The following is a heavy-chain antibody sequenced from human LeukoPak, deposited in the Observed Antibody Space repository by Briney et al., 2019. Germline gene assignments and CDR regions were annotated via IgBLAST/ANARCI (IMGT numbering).Heavy chain of an antibody. V-gene: IGHV3-23*01. CDR2: ISGSGSST. CDR1: GFTFSTYA. D-gene: IGHD5-24*01. J-gene: IGHJ4*02. CDR3: AKRDGYNSNPLKD. Sequence: GGSLRLSRAASGFTFSTYAVNWVRQAPGKGLEWVSAISGSGSSTYYADSVKGRFTISRDNSKNTLYLQMNSLRAEDTALYYCAKRDGYNSNPLKDWGQGTLVTVSS.